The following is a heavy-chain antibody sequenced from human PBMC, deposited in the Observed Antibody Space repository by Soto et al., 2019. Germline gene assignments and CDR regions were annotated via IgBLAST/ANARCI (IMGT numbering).Heavy chain of an antibody. J-gene: IGHJ4*03. Sequence: SETLSLTCTVSGGTISSYYWSWIRQPPGKGLEWVGYIYYSGSTNYNPYLKSRVTISVDTSKNQFTLKLSSVTAADTAVYYCAVGRCSSTSCYFDFWGQGTLVTGSS. D-gene: IGHD2-2*01. CDR2: IYYSGST. CDR1: GGTISSYY. CDR3: AVGRCSSTSCYFDF. V-gene: IGHV4-59*01.